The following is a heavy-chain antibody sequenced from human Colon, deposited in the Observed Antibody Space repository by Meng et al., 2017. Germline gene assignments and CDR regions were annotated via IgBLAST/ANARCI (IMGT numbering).Heavy chain of an antibody. D-gene: IGHD3-16*01. V-gene: IGHV3-23*03. CDR2: IVGDGSVT. CDR3: AKNSYDYKGWFDP. Sequence: EEQLLESGGDLVQPGGSLRLSWAASGFIFGKFAMSWVCQAPGKGLEWVSSIVGDGSVTYYADSVKGRFSVSRDNSRKTLYLQMDSLRADDTAIYYCAKNSYDYKGWFDPWGQGTLVTVSS. J-gene: IGHJ5*02. CDR1: GFIFGKFA.